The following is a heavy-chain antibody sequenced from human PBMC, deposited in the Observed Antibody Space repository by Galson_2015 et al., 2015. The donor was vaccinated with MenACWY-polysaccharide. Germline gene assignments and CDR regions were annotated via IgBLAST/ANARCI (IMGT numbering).Heavy chain of an antibody. Sequence: SLRLSCAASGFTFSSYAMSWVRQAPGKGPEWVSAISDSGSTTFYADSVKGRFTISRDNSKNTLFLQMISLRVEDTAVYYCWVYCSSASCYSAIPSGGQGTRVTVSS. CDR3: WVYCSSASCYSAIPS. V-gene: IGHV3-23*01. CDR2: ISDSGSTT. CDR1: GFTFSSYA. D-gene: IGHD2-2*02. J-gene: IGHJ4*02.